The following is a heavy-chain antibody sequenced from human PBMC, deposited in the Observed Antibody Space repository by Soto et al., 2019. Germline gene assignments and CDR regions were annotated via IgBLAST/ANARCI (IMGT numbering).Heavy chain of an antibody. CDR1: GFTFSSYA. CDR2: ISGSGGST. Sequence: QPGGSLRLSCAASGFTFSSYAMSWFRQAPGKGLEWVSAISGSGGSTYYADSVKGRFTISRDNSKNTLYLQMNSLRAEDTAVYYSAKDPSVYAIGVAAALTDYWGQGTLVTVSS. V-gene: IGHV3-23*01. D-gene: IGHD2-8*01. J-gene: IGHJ4*02. CDR3: AKDPSVYAIGVAAALTDY.